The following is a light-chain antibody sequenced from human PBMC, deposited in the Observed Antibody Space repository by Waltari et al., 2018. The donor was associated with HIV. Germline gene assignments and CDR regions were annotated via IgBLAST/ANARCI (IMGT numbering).Light chain of an antibody. J-gene: IGKJ1*01. CDR3: QQDDSHPRT. V-gene: IGKV1-6*01. CDR2: AAS. Sequence: AIQMTQSPSSVSASVGDRVIITCRASQGIKSDLGWYQQKPGEAPKLLIYAASSLQTGVPSRFSGSGSGTDFTLTISNLQPEDFATYFCQQDDSHPRTFGQGTRVEIK. CDR1: QGIKSD.